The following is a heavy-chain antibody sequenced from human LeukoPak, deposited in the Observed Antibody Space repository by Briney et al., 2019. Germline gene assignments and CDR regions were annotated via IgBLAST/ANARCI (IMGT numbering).Heavy chain of an antibody. Sequence: PGRSLRLSCAASGLTLDDYAMHWVRQAPGKGLEWVSGISWNSGNIGYADSVKGRFTISRDNAKNSLYLQMNSLRAEDTALYYCAKATPRGYSGYEPLDYWGQGTLVTVSS. CDR2: ISWNSGNI. CDR1: GLTLDDYA. V-gene: IGHV3-9*01. J-gene: IGHJ4*02. CDR3: AKATPRGYSGYEPLDY. D-gene: IGHD5-12*01.